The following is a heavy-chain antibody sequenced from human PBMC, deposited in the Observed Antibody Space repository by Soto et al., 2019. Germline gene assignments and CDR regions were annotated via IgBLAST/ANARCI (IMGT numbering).Heavy chain of an antibody. D-gene: IGHD3-22*01. CDR2: ISGSGGST. V-gene: IGHV3-23*01. CDR1: GFTFSSYA. J-gene: IGHJ3*02. CDR3: AKGVLYDSSGYYYGDAFDI. Sequence: EVQLLESGGGLVQPGGSLRLSCAASGFTFSSYAMSWVRQAPGKGLEWVSAISGSGGSTYYADSVKGRFTISRDNSKNTLYLQMNSLRAEDTAVYYCAKGVLYDSSGYYYGDAFDIWGQGTMVTVSS.